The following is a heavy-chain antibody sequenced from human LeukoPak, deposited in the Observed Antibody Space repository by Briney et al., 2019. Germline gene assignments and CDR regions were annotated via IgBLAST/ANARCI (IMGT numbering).Heavy chain of an antibody. Sequence: SVKVSCKASGGTFSSYAISWVRQAPGQGLEWMGGIIPIFGTANYAQKFQGRVTITADESTSTAYMELSSLRSEDTAVYYCARQRSGHGWFDPWGQGTLVTVSS. CDR1: GGTFSSYA. CDR3: ARQRSGHGWFDP. D-gene: IGHD3-3*01. CDR2: IIPIFGTA. V-gene: IGHV1-69*13. J-gene: IGHJ5*02.